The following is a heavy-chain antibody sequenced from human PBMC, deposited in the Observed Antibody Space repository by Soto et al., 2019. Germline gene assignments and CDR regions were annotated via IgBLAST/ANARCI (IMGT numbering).Heavy chain of an antibody. V-gene: IGHV3-66*01. J-gene: IGHJ4*02. Sequence: GGSLRLSCAASGFTVSSNYMSWVRQAPGKGLEWVSVIYSGGSTYYADSVKGRFTISRDNSKTTLYLQMNSLRAEDTAVYYCAREKSYCSSTSCNFDYWGQGTLVTVSS. CDR3: AREKSYCSSTSCNFDY. D-gene: IGHD2-2*01. CDR2: IYSGGST. CDR1: GFTVSSNY.